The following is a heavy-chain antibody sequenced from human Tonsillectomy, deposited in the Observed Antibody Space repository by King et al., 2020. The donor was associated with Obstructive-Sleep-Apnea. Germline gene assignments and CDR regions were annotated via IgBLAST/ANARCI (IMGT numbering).Heavy chain of an antibody. D-gene: IGHD3-10*01. V-gene: IGHV3-53*04. CDR2: IYIGGTT. CDR3: ARGAGYYGSGSYF. CDR1: GFTVSSNH. Sequence: VQLVESGGGLVQPGGALRLSCAASGFTVSSNHISWVRQAPGKGLEWVSAIYIGGTTYYADSVKGRFTISSHNSKNTLYLQMNSLRAEDTALYYCARGAGYYGSGSYFWGQGTLVTVSS. J-gene: IGHJ4*02.